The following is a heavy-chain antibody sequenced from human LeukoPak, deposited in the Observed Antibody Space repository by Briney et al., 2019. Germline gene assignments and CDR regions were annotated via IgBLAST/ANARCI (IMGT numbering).Heavy chain of an antibody. D-gene: IGHD6-19*01. CDR1: GFIFIDYD. Sequence: GGSLRLSCAASGFIFIDYDFHWVRQAPGKGLEWLAYISKDAAFMFYADSVRGRFTVSRDNSKRTVYLQLNSLRAEDMALYYCARDLMWLVDYWGQGTLVTVSS. J-gene: IGHJ4*02. CDR3: ARDLMWLVDY. CDR2: ISKDAAFM. V-gene: IGHV3-30*04.